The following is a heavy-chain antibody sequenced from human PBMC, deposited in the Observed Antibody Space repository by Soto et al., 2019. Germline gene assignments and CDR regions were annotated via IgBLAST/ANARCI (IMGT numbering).Heavy chain of an antibody. D-gene: IGHD5-18*01. CDR2: IYRGGGT. CDR3: ARRDDSEAFDI. V-gene: IGHV3-53*01. J-gene: IGHJ3*02. Sequence: EVQLVESGGGLFQPGASLRISCAGSGLSVSWEYISWVRQPPGKGLEWVSIIYRGGGTYYADSAKGRCIISRDASKNMVFLQVNNLRAEDTATYYCARRDDSEAFDIWCQGTTVTVSS. CDR1: GLSVSWEY.